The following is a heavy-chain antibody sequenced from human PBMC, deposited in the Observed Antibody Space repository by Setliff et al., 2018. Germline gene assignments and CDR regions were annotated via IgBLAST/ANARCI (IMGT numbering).Heavy chain of an antibody. V-gene: IGHV3-7*01. J-gene: IGHJ4*02. CDR3: FGAGTCSY. D-gene: IGHD3-10*01. CDR1: GLSYSNDW. CDR2: INPHGTEK. Sequence: LRLSCTASGLSYSNDWVSWVRQAPGKGLEWLASINPHGTEKYYADSVKGRFTISRDNAKNSLSLQMNNLRTEDTAVYYCFGAGTCSYWGQGTLVT.